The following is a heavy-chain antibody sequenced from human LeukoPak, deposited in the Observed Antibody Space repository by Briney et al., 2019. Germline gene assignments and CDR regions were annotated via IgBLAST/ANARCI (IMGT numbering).Heavy chain of an antibody. Sequence: PSETLSLTCAVYGGSFSGYYWGWIRQPPGKGLEWIGEINHSGDTNYSPSLESRVTISVDTSKNQFSLKLRSVTAADTAVYYCARDGYSCGFRYWGQRTLVTVSS. D-gene: IGHD5-18*01. V-gene: IGHV4-34*01. CDR2: INHSGDT. J-gene: IGHJ4*02. CDR3: ARDGYSCGFRY. CDR1: GGSFSGYY.